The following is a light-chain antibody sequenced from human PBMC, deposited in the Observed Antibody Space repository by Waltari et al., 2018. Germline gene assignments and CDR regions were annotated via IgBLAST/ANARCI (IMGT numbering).Light chain of an antibody. V-gene: IGLV2-8*01. CDR1: STDVGGYDY. J-gene: IGLJ2*01. CDR2: EVN. CDR3: ISYVPITTFVL. Sequence: QSALTQPPSASGSPGQSVTISCTGSSTDVGGYDYVSWYQQNPGKAPKLLIYEVNKRPSGVPDRFSGSKSGNTASLTVSELRADDEADYYCISYVPITTFVLFGGGTKLTVL.